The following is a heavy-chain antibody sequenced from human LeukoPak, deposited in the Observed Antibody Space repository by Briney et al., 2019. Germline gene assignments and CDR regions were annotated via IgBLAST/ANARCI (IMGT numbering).Heavy chain of an antibody. CDR2: IFHSGGT. CDR3: ARATVIDY. CDR1: TYSLSNGYY. D-gene: IGHD1-1*01. Sequence: SETLSLTCTVSTYSLSNGYYWGWIRQPPGKGLEWIGIIFHSGGTYYNPSLKSRVTISMDTSKNQFSLRLTSVTAADTAFYYCARATVIDYWGQGILVTVSS. J-gene: IGHJ4*02. V-gene: IGHV4-38-2*02.